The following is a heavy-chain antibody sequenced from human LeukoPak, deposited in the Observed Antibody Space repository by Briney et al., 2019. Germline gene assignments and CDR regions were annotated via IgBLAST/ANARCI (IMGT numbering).Heavy chain of an antibody. CDR3: ARVLRGYYPKYFDY. J-gene: IGHJ4*02. V-gene: IGHV4-4*02. D-gene: IGHD3-22*01. Sequence: ASETLSLTCAVSGGSISSSNWWSWVRQPPGKGLEWIGEIYHSGSTNYNPSLKSRVTISVDKSKNQFSLKLSSVTAADTAVYYCARVLRGYYPKYFDYWGQGTLVTVSS. CDR1: GGSISSSNW. CDR2: IYHSGST.